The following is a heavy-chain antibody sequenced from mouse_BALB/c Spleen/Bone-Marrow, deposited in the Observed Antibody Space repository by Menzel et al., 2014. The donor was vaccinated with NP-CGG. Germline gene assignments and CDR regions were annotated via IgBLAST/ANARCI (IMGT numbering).Heavy chain of an antibody. CDR1: GFTFSSYG. Sequence: EVKLMESGGGLVQPGGSLKLSCAASGFTFSSYGMSWLRQTPDKRLELVATINSNGGSTYYPDSVKGRFTISRDNAKNTLYLQMSSLKSEDTAMYYCARDVITTRGFAYWGQGTLVTVSA. CDR3: ARDVITTRGFAY. V-gene: IGHV5-6-3*01. CDR2: INSNGGST. J-gene: IGHJ3*01. D-gene: IGHD2-4*01.